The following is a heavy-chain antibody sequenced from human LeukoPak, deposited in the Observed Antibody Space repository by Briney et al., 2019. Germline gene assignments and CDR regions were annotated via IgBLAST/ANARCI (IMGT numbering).Heavy chain of an antibody. CDR2: FDPEDGET. CDR1: GYTLTELS. J-gene: IGHJ4*02. Sequence: ASVKVSCKVSGYTLTELSMHWVRQAPGKGLEWMGGFDPEDGETIYAQKFQGRVTMTEDTSTDTAYMELSSLRSEDTAVYCCATLVVVPAATLLGLYYFDYWGQGTLVTVSS. D-gene: IGHD2-2*01. CDR3: ATLVVVPAATLLGLYYFDY. V-gene: IGHV1-24*01.